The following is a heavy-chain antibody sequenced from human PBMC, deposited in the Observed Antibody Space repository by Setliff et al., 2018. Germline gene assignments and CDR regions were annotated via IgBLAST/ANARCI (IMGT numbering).Heavy chain of an antibody. Sequence: ASVKVSCKASGYTFTSHYMHWVRQAPGLGLEWMGTTNPSSGRTSYAQKFQGRVTMTRDTSTSTVYMDMSGLRSEDTAVYYCARDVFPYHYEGAFDIWGQGTMVTVSS. CDR1: GYTFTSHY. V-gene: IGHV1-46*01. CDR3: ARDVFPYHYEGAFDI. J-gene: IGHJ3*02. CDR2: TNPSSGRT. D-gene: IGHD3-22*01.